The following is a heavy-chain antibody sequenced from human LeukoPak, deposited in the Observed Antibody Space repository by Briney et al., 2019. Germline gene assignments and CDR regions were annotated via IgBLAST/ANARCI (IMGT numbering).Heavy chain of an antibody. V-gene: IGHV3-48*01. J-gene: IGHJ4*02. D-gene: IGHD5-24*01. Sequence: GGSLRLSCAASGFTFSSYSMNWVRQAPGKGLEWVSYISSSSSTIYYADSVKGRFTISRDSAKNSLYLQMNSLRAEDTAVYYCARAGRWLPFDYWGQGTLVTVSS. CDR3: ARAGRWLPFDY. CDR2: ISSSSSTI. CDR1: GFTFSSYS.